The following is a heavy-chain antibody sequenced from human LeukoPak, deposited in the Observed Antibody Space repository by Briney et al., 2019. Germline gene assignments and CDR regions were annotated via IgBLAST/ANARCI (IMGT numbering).Heavy chain of an antibody. J-gene: IGHJ3*02. CDR2: ISWNSGSI. Sequence: GGSLRLSCAASGFTFDDYAMHWVRQAPGKGLEWVSGISWNSGSIGYADSVKGRFTISRDNAKNSLYLQMNSLRAEDTALYYCAKDLVVAATRYAFDIWGQGTMVTVSS. V-gene: IGHV3-9*01. D-gene: IGHD2-15*01. CDR1: GFTFDDYA. CDR3: AKDLVVAATRYAFDI.